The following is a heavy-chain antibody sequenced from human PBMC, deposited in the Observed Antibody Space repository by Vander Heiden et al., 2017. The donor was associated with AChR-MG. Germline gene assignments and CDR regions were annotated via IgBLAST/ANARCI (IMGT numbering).Heavy chain of an antibody. J-gene: IGHJ6*02. Sequence: QVQLAEPGGGVVQPGRSLRLSCAASAFTFSSFAMHWVRQAPGKGLEWVAVISYDGSNKYYADSVKGRFTISRDNSKNTLYLQMNSLRAEDTAVYYCARDRMVIASYYYYGMDVWGQGTTVTVSS. CDR2: ISYDGSNK. D-gene: IGHD2-21*01. V-gene: IGHV3-30-3*01. CDR1: AFTFSSFA. CDR3: ARDRMVIASYYYYGMDV.